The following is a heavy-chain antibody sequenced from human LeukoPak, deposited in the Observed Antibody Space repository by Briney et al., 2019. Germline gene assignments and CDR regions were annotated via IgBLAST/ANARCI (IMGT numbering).Heavy chain of an antibody. CDR3: ARGKYYDFWSGYSY. Sequence: SVKVSCKASGGTFSSYAISWVRQAPGQGLEWMGRIIPIFGTANYAQEFQGRVTITTDESTSTAYMELSSLRSEDTAVYYCARGKYYDFWSGYSYWGQGTLVTVSS. CDR2: IIPIFGTA. CDR1: GGTFSSYA. V-gene: IGHV1-69*05. J-gene: IGHJ4*02. D-gene: IGHD3-3*01.